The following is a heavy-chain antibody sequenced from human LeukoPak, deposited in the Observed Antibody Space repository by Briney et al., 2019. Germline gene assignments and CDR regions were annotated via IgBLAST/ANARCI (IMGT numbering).Heavy chain of an antibody. CDR2: ISSSSSYT. Sequence: GGSLRLSCAASGFTFSSYSMNWVRQAPGKGLEWVSSISSSSSYTYYADSVKGRFTISRDNAKNSLYLQMNSLRAEDTAVYYCAREEGQQLVLSGNDYWGQGTLVTVSS. J-gene: IGHJ4*02. D-gene: IGHD6-13*01. CDR1: GFTFSSYS. CDR3: AREEGQQLVLSGNDY. V-gene: IGHV3-21*01.